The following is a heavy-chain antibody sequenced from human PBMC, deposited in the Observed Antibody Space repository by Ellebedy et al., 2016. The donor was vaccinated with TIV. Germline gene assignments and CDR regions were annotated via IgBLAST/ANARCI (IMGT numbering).Heavy chain of an antibody. J-gene: IGHJ2*01. CDR1: GFTFSGSA. CDR3: TRRDGDHGWYFDL. D-gene: IGHD4-17*01. Sequence: PGGSLRLSCAASGFTFSGSAMHWVRQASGKGLEWVGRIRSKANSYATGYAASVKGRFTISRDDSKNTAYLQMNSLKTEDTAVYYCTRRDGDHGWYFDLWGRGTLVTVSS. V-gene: IGHV3-73*01. CDR2: IRSKANSYAT.